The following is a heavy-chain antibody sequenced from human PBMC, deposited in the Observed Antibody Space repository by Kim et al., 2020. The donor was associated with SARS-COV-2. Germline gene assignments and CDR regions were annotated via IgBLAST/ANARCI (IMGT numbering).Heavy chain of an antibody. V-gene: IGHV1-69*13. Sequence: SVKVSCKASGGTFSDYALSWVRQAPGQGLEWMGGIIPMFGTTNYGEKFHDRVTITADVSTSTVYMEVKSLTFEDTAIYYCARSGWKGRYSSGWYDAFNLWDQGTMVTVSS. CDR1: GGTFSDYA. J-gene: IGHJ3*01. CDR2: IIPMFGTT. D-gene: IGHD6-19*01. CDR3: ARSGWKGRYSSGWYDAFNL.